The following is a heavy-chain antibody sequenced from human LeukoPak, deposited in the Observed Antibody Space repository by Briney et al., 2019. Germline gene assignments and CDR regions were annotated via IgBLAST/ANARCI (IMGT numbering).Heavy chain of an antibody. J-gene: IGHJ4*02. CDR3: AKVALGYCSGSSCYYFDY. V-gene: IGHV3-23*01. D-gene: IGHD2-15*01. CDR2: ITDSGGSA. CDR1: GFPFSNYG. Sequence: GGSLRLFCVASGFPFSNYGMGWVPQAPGKGLVWVSDITDSGGSADYVDSVKGRFTISRDNSKNTLYLQMNSLRAEDTAVYYCAKVALGYCSGSSCYYFDYGGQGTLVTVSS.